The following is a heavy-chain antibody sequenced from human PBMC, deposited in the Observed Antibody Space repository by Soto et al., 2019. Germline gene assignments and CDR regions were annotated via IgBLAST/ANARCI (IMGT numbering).Heavy chain of an antibody. CDR3: TRDWEITVSTWSFGGF. V-gene: IGHV1-69*08. J-gene: IGHJ4*02. D-gene: IGHD3-10*01. Sequence: QVQLVQSGAEVKKPGSSVTVSCKASGGTFSPYTINWGRQAPGQGLEWMGRIIPFHGVTNYAQKFQARVTITADKSTSTASMELSGLRFEDTAMYYCTRDWEITVSTWSFGGFWGRGTLVTVSS. CDR2: IIPFHGVT. CDR1: GGTFSPYT.